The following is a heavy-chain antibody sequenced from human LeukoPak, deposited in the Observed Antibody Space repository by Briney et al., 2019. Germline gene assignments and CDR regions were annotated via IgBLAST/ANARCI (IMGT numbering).Heavy chain of an antibody. V-gene: IGHV4-59*01. D-gene: IGHD3-3*01. CDR2: IYNSGSP. J-gene: IGHJ4*02. CDR1: GASISSYY. CDR3: ARGPWSGYSH. Sequence: PSETLSLTCTVSGASISSYYWSWIRQPPGKGLEWIGFIYNSGSPNYNPSLRSRVTISLDTSKSQFSLRLSSVTAADTAVYYCARGPWSGYSHWGQGTLVTVSS.